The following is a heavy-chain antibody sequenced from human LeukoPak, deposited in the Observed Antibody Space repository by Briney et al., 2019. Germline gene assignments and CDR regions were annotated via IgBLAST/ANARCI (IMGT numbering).Heavy chain of an antibody. D-gene: IGHD4-23*01. CDR2: IRTKATSYDA. Sequence: GGSLKLSCAASGFTFSGSPMHWVRQASGKGLEWVGRIRTKATSYDAAYAASVKGRFTISRDDSKNTAYLQMNSLKTEDTAMYYCARGGPTTVVTPFYYYYGMDVWGQGTTVTVSS. V-gene: IGHV3-73*01. J-gene: IGHJ6*02. CDR3: ARGGPTTVVTPFYYYYGMDV. CDR1: GFTFSGSP.